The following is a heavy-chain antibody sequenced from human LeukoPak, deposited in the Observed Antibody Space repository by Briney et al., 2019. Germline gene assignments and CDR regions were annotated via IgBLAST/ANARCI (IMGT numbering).Heavy chain of an antibody. Sequence: SETLSLTCTVSGGSISSSSYYWGWIRQPPGKGLEWIGSIYYSGSTYYNPSLKSRVTISVDTSKNQFSLKLSSVTAADTAVYYCVKGPFDRSGYVYYFDHWGQGTLVTVSS. J-gene: IGHJ4*02. CDR3: VKGPFDRSGYVYYFDH. D-gene: IGHD3-22*01. V-gene: IGHV4-39*07. CDR2: IYYSGST. CDR1: GGSISSSSYY.